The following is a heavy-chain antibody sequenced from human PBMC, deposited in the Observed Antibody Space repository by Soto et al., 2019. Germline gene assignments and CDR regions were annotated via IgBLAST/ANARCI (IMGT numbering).Heavy chain of an antibody. CDR2: ISAYNGNT. J-gene: IGHJ4*02. V-gene: IGHV1-18*01. CDR3: ARSSLTTVTTWGVYFDY. Sequence: ASVKVSCKASGYTFTSYGISWVRQAPGQGLEWMGWISAYNGNTNYAQKLQGRVTMTTDTSTSTAYMELRSLRSDDTAVYYCARSSLTTVTTWGVYFDYWGQGTLVTVSS. D-gene: IGHD4-4*01. CDR1: GYTFTSYG.